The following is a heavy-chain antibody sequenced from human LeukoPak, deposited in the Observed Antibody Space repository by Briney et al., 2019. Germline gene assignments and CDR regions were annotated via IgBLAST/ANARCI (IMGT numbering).Heavy chain of an antibody. D-gene: IGHD1-26*01. V-gene: IGHV4-34*01. J-gene: IGHJ5*02. CDR2: INHSGST. Sequence: SETLSLTRAVYGGSFSGYYWSWIRQPPGKGLEWIGEINHSGSTNYNPSLKSRVTISVDTSKNQFSLKLSSVTAADTAVYYCARGTSTNWFDPWGQGTLVTVSS. CDR1: GGSFSGYY. CDR3: ARGTSTNWFDP.